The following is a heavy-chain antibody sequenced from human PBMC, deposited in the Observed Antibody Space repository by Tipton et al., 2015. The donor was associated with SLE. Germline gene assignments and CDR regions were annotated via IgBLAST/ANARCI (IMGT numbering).Heavy chain of an antibody. CDR1: GGSISSGGYY. V-gene: IGHV4-61*08. D-gene: IGHD2-21*01. CDR3: ARSNIVVVSTDAFDI. CDR2: IYYSGST. Sequence: TLSLTCTVSGGSISSGGYYWSWIRQHPGKGLEWIGYIYYSGSTNYNPSLKSRVTISVDTSKNQFSLKLSSVTAADTAVYYCARSNIVVVSTDAFDIWGQGTMVTVSS. J-gene: IGHJ3*02.